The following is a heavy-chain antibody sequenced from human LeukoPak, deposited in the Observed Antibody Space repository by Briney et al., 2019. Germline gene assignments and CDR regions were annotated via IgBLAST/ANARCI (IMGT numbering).Heavy chain of an antibody. CDR2: INHSGST. Sequence: PSETLSLTCTVSGGSISSYYWSWIRQPPGKGLEWIGEINHSGSTNYNPSLKSRVTISVDTSKNQFSLKLSSVTAADTAVYYCARQGYYYDSSGYYYSPFDIWGQGTMVTVSS. J-gene: IGHJ3*02. CDR3: ARQGYYYDSSGYYYSPFDI. V-gene: IGHV4-34*01. CDR1: GGSISSYY. D-gene: IGHD3-22*01.